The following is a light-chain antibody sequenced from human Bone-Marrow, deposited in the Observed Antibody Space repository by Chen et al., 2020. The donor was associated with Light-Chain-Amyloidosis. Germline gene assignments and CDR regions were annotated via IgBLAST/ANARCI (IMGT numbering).Light chain of an antibody. CDR1: SSDVGGDNH. J-gene: IGLJ1*01. CDR2: EVT. Sequence: QSALTQPASVSGSPGQSITISCTGTSSDVGGDNHVSWYHQHPDKAPKLMIYEVTNRPSWVPVPFSGSTSDNTASLPISGLQTEDDADYFCSSYTLTSTLVFGSGTRVTVL. CDR3: SSYTLTSTLV. V-gene: IGLV2-14*01.